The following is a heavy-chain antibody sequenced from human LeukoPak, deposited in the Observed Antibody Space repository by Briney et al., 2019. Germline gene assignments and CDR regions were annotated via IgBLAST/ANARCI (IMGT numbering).Heavy chain of an antibody. Sequence: ASVKVSCKASGFSFTCYFMHWVRQAPGQGPEWMGRIDPNSGGRNYARKFQGRGTITRDTHINAAYMDLSRLRSDDTAVYYCARGPHDTAYYFDQWGQGTLVTVSS. CDR3: ARGPHDTAYYFDQ. J-gene: IGHJ4*02. D-gene: IGHD5-18*01. V-gene: IGHV1-2*06. CDR2: IDPNSGGR. CDR1: GFSFTCYF.